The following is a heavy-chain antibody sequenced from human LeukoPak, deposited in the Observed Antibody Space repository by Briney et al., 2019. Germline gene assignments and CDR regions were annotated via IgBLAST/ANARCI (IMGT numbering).Heavy chain of an antibody. CDR3: ARESSGWYSGGFDY. V-gene: IGHV4-59*01. CDR1: GGSISSYS. D-gene: IGHD6-19*01. J-gene: IGHJ4*02. CDR2: IYYSGRT. Sequence: SETLSLTCTVSGGSISSYSWSWIRQPPGKGLEWIGYIYYSGRTNYNPSLKSRVTISVDTSKNQFSLKLSSVTAADTAVYYCARESSGWYSGGFDYWGQGTLVTVSS.